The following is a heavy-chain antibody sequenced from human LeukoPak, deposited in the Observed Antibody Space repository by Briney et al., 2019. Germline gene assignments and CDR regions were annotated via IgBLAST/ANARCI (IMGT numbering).Heavy chain of an antibody. D-gene: IGHD4-17*01. V-gene: IGHV1-18*01. Sequence: GASVKVSCMASGYTFSNYGITWARQAPGQGLEYMGWISAADGTTNYAQKVQGRVTMTTDTSTSTAYMELRSLRSDDTAVYYCARCGAAVTTHFSHWGQGTLVTVSS. CDR1: GYTFSNYG. CDR2: ISAADGTT. CDR3: ARCGAAVTTHFSH. J-gene: IGHJ4*02.